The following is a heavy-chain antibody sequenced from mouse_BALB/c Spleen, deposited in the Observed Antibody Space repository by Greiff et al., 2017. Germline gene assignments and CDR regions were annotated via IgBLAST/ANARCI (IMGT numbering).Heavy chain of an antibody. J-gene: IGHJ2*01. CDR3: TRQEYYGSSPDY. CDR2: ISSGGSYT. Sequence: EVNVVESGGDLVKPGGSLKLSCAASGFTFSSYGMSWVRQTPDKRLEWVATISSGGSYTYYPDSVKGRFSRSRANAKNTLYLQMSSLKSEDTAMYYGTRQEYYGSSPDYWGQGTTLTVAS. D-gene: IGHD1-1*01. CDR1: GFTFSSYG. V-gene: IGHV5-6*01.